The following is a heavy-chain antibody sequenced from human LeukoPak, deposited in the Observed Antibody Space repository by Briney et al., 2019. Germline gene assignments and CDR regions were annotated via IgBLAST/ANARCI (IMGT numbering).Heavy chain of an antibody. CDR3: TTYYYDSSGYYYLY. CDR1: GGTFSSYA. J-gene: IGHJ4*02. V-gene: IGHV1-69*04. D-gene: IGHD3-22*01. Sequence: ASVKVSCKASGGTFSSYAISWVRQAPGQGLEWMGRIIPILGIANYARKFQGRVTITADKSTSTAYMELSSLRSEDTAVYYCTTYYYDSSGYYYLYWGQGTLVTVSS. CDR2: IIPILGIA.